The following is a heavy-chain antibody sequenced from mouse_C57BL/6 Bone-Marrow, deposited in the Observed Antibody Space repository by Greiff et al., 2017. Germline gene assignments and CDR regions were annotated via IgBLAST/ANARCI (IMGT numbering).Heavy chain of an antibody. CDR3: TTIRVTTVVADY. D-gene: IGHD1-1*01. J-gene: IGHJ2*01. Sequence: VQLQQSGAELVRPGASVKLSCTASGFNIKDDYMPWVKQRPEQGLEWIGWIDPENGDTEYASKFQGKATITADTSSNTAYLQLSSLTSEDTAVYYCTTIRVTTVVADYWGQGTTLTVSS. V-gene: IGHV14-4*01. CDR1: GFNIKDDY. CDR2: IDPENGDT.